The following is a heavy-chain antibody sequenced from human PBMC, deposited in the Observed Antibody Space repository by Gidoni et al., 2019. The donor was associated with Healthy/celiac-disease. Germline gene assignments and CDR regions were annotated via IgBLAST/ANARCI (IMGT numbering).Heavy chain of an antibody. Sequence: QVQLQESGPGLVQPSQTLSLTFTVSGGSISSGGYYWSWIRQHPGKGLEWIGYIYYSVSTYYNPSLKSLVTISVDTSKNQFSLKLSSVNAADTAVYYCARGRGVKGEFDYWGQGTLVTVSS. CDR3: ARGRGVKGEFDY. V-gene: IGHV4-31*01. D-gene: IGHD3-16*01. J-gene: IGHJ4*02. CDR2: IYYSVST. CDR1: GGSISSGGYY.